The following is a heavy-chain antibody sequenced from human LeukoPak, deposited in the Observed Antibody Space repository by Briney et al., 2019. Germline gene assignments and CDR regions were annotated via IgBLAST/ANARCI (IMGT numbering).Heavy chain of an antibody. D-gene: IGHD5-12*01. CDR1: GGTFSSYA. J-gene: IGHJ6*02. Sequence: GASVKVSCKASGGTFSSYAISWVRQAPGQGLEWMGRIIPILGIANYAQKFQGRVTITADKSTSTAYMELSSLRSEDTAVYYCARAPGYSGYDWTRSRYYYGMDVWGQGTTVTVSS. CDR3: ARAPGYSGYDWTRSRYYYGMDV. V-gene: IGHV1-69*04. CDR2: IIPILGIA.